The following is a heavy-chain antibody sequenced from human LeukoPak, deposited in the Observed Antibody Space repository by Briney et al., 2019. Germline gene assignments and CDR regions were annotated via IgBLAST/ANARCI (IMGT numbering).Heavy chain of an antibody. V-gene: IGHV3-9*01. Sequence: GGSLRLSCAASGFTFDDYAMHWVRQAPGKGLEWVSGISWNSNSKGYADSVKGRFTISRDSAKNSLYLQMNSLRAEDTAFYYCAKDWATNGYYYYYGMDVWGQGTTVTVSS. CDR2: ISWNSNSK. CDR1: GFTFDDYA. D-gene: IGHD2-8*01. CDR3: AKDWATNGYYYYYGMDV. J-gene: IGHJ6*02.